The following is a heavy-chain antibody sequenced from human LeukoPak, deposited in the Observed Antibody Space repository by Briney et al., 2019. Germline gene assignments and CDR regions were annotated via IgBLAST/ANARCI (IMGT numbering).Heavy chain of an antibody. Sequence: SETLSLTCTVSGGSISSGGYYWSWIRQHPGKVLEWIGYIYYNGSTYYNPSLKSRVTISVDTSKNQFSLKLSSVTAADTAVYYCARGCASCPFDYWGQGTLVTVSS. J-gene: IGHJ4*02. V-gene: IGHV4-31*03. CDR1: GGSISSGGYY. CDR3: ARGCASCPFDY. CDR2: IYYNGST. D-gene: IGHD2-15*01.